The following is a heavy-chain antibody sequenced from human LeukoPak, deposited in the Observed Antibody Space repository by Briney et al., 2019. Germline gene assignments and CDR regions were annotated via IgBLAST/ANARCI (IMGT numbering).Heavy chain of an antibody. CDR1: GYSISSGYY. CDR3: ARDRPGIAVAGTVDGMDV. J-gene: IGHJ6*02. D-gene: IGHD6-19*01. V-gene: IGHV4-38-2*02. CDR2: IYHSGST. Sequence: SETLSLTCTVSGYSISSGYYWGWIRQPPGKGLEWIGSIYHSGSTYYNPSLKSRVTISVDTSKNQFSLKLSSVTAADTAVYYCARDRPGIAVAGTVDGMDVWGQGTTVTVSS.